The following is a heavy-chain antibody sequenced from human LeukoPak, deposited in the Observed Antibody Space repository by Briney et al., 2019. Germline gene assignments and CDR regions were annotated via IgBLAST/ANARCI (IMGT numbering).Heavy chain of an antibody. CDR3: AAGVAVAGTFY. CDR2: ISYDGSNK. D-gene: IGHD6-19*01. Sequence: GGSLRLSCAASGFTFSSYAMHWVRQAPGKGLEWVAVISYDGSNKYYADSVKGRFTISRDNAKNSLYLQMNSLRAEDTAVYYCAAGVAVAGTFYWGQGTLVTVSS. J-gene: IGHJ4*02. CDR1: GFTFSSYA. V-gene: IGHV3-30*04.